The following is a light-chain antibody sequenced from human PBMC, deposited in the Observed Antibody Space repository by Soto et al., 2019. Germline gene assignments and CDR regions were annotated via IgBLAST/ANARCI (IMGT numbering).Light chain of an antibody. CDR1: QAISNF. J-gene: IGKJ5*01. Sequence: DIPLTQSPSFLSASAGDRVTITCRASQAISNFLAWYQQKPGRAPKLLIYAASTLQSGVPSRFSGSGSGTEFTLTISSLQPEDFATYYCQQLKFFPITFGQGTRLEIE. V-gene: IGKV1-9*01. CDR2: AAS. CDR3: QQLKFFPIT.